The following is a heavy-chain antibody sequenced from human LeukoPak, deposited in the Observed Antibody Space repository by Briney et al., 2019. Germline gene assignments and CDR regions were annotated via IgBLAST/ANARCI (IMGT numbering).Heavy chain of an antibody. D-gene: IGHD2-2*01. V-gene: IGHV3-30*02. CDR3: AKDVVWYCTSTSCSSPGY. J-gene: IGHJ4*02. Sequence: PGGSQRLSCAESGFTFSSYGMHWVRQAPGKGLEWVAFIRYDGSNKYYADSVKGRFTISRDNSKNTLYLQMNSLRAEDTAVYYCAKDVVWYCTSTSCSSPGYWGQGTLVTVSS. CDR1: GFTFSSYG. CDR2: IRYDGSNK.